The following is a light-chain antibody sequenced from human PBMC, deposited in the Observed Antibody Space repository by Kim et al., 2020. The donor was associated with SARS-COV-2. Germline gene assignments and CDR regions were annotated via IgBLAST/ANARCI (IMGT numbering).Light chain of an antibody. CDR2: YDS. CDR1: NIRDKS. CDR3: QVWDDSNGLTWV. Sequence: PGKAAEITSGGNNIRDKSVRWYQRKTGQAPVLVIYYDSDRPSGIPERFSGSNSGNAATLIISRVEVGDEADYYCQVWDDSNGLTWVFGGGTQLTVL. J-gene: IGLJ3*02. V-gene: IGLV3-21*04.